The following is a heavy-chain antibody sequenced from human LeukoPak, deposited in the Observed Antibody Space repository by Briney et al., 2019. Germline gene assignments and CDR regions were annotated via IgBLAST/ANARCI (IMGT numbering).Heavy chain of an antibody. CDR3: ARDYYGSGVPDFYYYYMDV. CDR1: GYTFTGYY. J-gene: IGHJ6*03. D-gene: IGHD3-10*01. Sequence: ASVTVSCKASGYTFTGYYIHWVRQAPGQGPQYMGWINPNNGGTNYAPNFQGRVTMTRDTSISTAYMELSRLRYDDTATYYCARDYYGSGVPDFYYYYMDVWGKGPRSPSP. CDR2: INPNNGGT. V-gene: IGHV1-2*02.